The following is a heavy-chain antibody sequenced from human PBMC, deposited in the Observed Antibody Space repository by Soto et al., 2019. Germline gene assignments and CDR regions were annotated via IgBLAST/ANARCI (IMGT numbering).Heavy chain of an antibody. Sequence: EVQLVESGGGLVQPGGSLRLSCAASGFTFSIYAMHWVRQAPGKGLEYVSAISSNGVSTYYANSVKGRDTISRDNSKNTLYLQMGSLRAEDMAVYYCARRQQGELYGMDAWGQGTTVTVSS. D-gene: IGHD1-26*01. J-gene: IGHJ6*02. CDR2: ISSNGVST. CDR3: ARRQQGELYGMDA. V-gene: IGHV3-64*01. CDR1: GFTFSIYA.